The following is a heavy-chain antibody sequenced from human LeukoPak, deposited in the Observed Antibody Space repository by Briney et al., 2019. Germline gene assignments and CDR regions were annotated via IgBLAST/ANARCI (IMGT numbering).Heavy chain of an antibody. CDR2: IYYSGST. D-gene: IGHD3-10*01. J-gene: IGHJ6*02. CDR3: ARAGGSGSYYNVLYYGMDV. Sequence: SETLSLTCTVSGGSISSYYWSWIRQPPGKGLEWIGYIYYSGSTNYNPSLKSRVTISVDTSKNQFSLKLSSVTAADTAVYYCARAGGSGSYYNVLYYGMDVWGQGATVTVSS. CDR1: GGSISSYY. V-gene: IGHV4-59*01.